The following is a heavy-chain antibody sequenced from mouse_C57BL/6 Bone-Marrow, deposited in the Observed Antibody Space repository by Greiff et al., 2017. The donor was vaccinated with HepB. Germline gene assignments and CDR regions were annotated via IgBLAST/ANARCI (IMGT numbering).Heavy chain of an antibody. D-gene: IGHD5-1*01. CDR1: GYTFTSYW. CDR2: IDPSDSET. V-gene: IGHV1-52*01. J-gene: IGHJ4*01. Sequence: QVQLQQPGAELVRPGSSVKLSCKASGYTFTSYWMHWVKQRPIQGLEWIGNIDPSDSETHYNQKFKDKATLTVDKSSSTAYMQLSSLTSEDSAVYYFARDGSTVYYYAMDYWGQGTSVTVSS. CDR3: ARDGSTVYYYAMDY.